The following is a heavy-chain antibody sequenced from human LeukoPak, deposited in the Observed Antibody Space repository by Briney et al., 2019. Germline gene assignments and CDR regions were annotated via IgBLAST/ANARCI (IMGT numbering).Heavy chain of an antibody. D-gene: IGHD3-9*01. J-gene: IGHJ5*02. CDR1: GYTFTGYY. CDR2: INPNSGGT. V-gene: IGHV1-2*02. Sequence: GASVKVSCKASGYTFTGYYMHWVRQALGQGLEWMGWINPNSGGTNYAQKFQGRVTMTRDTSISTAYMELSRLRSDDTAVYYCARDSYDILTGYYDDPNWFDPWGQGTLVTVSS. CDR3: ARDSYDILTGYYDDPNWFDP.